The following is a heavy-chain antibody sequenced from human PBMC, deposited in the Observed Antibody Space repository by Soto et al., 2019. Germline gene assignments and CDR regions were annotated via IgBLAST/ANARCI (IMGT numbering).Heavy chain of an antibody. Sequence: SETLSLTCTVSGGSISSSSYYWGWIRQPPGKGLEWIGSIYYSGSTYYNPSLKSRVTISVDTSKNQFSLKLSSVTAADTAVYYCARTDTAMVRDPYIDYWGQGTLVTVSS. V-gene: IGHV4-39*01. CDR3: ARTDTAMVRDPYIDY. J-gene: IGHJ4*02. CDR1: GGSISSSSYY. D-gene: IGHD5-18*01. CDR2: IYYSGST.